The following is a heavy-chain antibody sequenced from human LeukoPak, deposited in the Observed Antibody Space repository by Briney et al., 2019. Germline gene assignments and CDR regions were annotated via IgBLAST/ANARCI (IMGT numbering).Heavy chain of an antibody. CDR1: GFTFSSSG. J-gene: IGHJ6*03. Sequence: PGGSLRLSCAASGFTFSSSGMSWVRQAPGKGLEWVSAISGSGDSTYYADSVKGRFTISRDNAKNSLYLQMNSLRAEDTAVYYCARDRAGTAMPMISYYYYYMDVWGKGTTVTVSS. V-gene: IGHV3-23*01. CDR3: ARDRAGTAMPMISYYYYYMDV. CDR2: ISGSGDST. D-gene: IGHD5-18*01.